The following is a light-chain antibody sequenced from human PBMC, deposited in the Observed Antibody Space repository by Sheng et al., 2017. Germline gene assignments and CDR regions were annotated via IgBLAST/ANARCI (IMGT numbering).Light chain of an antibody. CDR3: QQYGSSLT. V-gene: IGKV3-20*01. Sequence: EIVMTQSPATLSLSPRERATLSCRASQYINNKLAWYQQKPGQAPRLLIYGTSNRATGIPDRFSGSGSGTDFTLTISRLEPEDFAVYYCQQYGSSLTFGPGTKVDIK. J-gene: IGKJ3*01. CDR1: QYINNK. CDR2: GTS.